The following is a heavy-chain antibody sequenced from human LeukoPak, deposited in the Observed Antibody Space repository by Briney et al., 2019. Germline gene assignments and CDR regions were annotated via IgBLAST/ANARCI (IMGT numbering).Heavy chain of an antibody. Sequence: GASVKVSCKVSGYTLTELSMHWVRQAPGKGLEWMGGFDPEDGETIYAQKFQDRVTMTEDTSTDTAYMELSSLGSEDTAVYYCARNSRVASTSGLNYWGQGTLVTVSS. CDR1: GYTLTELS. CDR3: ARNSRVASTSGLNY. V-gene: IGHV1-24*01. J-gene: IGHJ4*02. CDR2: FDPEDGET. D-gene: IGHD4-23*01.